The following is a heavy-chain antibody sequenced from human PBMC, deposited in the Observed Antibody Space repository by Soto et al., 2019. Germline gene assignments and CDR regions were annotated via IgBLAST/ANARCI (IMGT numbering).Heavy chain of an antibody. D-gene: IGHD1-1*01. V-gene: IGHV1-69*02. J-gene: IGHJ4*02. CDR2: IIPRYANT. CDR1: GDMFDTYT. CDR3: AKTTGATEDY. Sequence: KVSCKASGDMFDTYTITWMRQAPGRGLEWVGWIIPRYANTNYAQKFEGRVTITADTSASTAYMELNSLRPEDTAVYYCAKTTGATEDYWGQGTLVTVSS.